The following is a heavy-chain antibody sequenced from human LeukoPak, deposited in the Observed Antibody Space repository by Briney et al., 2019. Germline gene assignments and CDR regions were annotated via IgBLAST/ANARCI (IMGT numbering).Heavy chain of an antibody. J-gene: IGHJ4*02. D-gene: IGHD5-24*01. CDR3: ARAPRGGYPNSPLDY. CDR2: IYYSGST. V-gene: IGHV4-30-4*01. CDR1: GGSISSGDYY. Sequence: SQTLSLTCTVSGGSISSGDYYWSWIRQPPGKGLEWIGYIYYSGSTYYNPSLKSRVTISVDTSKNQFSLKLSSVTAADTAVYYCARAPRGGYPNSPLDYWGQGTLVTVSS.